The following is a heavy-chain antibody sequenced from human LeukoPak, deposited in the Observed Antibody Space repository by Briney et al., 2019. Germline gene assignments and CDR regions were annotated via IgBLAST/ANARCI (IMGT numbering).Heavy chain of an antibody. CDR2: TYYWSKWYF. D-gene: IGHD1-7*01. V-gene: IGHV6-1*01. CDR3: ARSKNYAFDY. Sequence: SQTLSLTCDISGDSVSGSAVGWHWIRQSPSGGLQWLGKTYYWSKWYFDYADSVKSRMTISPDTTKNKFSLRLGSVTPADTAVYFCARSKNYAFDYWGPGALVTVSS. J-gene: IGHJ4*02. CDR1: GDSVSGSAVG.